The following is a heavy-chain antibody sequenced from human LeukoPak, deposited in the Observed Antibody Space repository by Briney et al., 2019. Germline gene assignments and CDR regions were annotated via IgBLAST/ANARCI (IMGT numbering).Heavy chain of an antibody. CDR2: INHSGST. J-gene: IGHJ4*02. Sequence: SETLSLTCAVYGGSFSGYCWSWIRQPPGKGLEWIGEINHSGSTNYNPSLKSRVTISVDTSKNQFSLKLSSVTAADTAVYYCAATYCSGGSCPNFDYWGQGTLVTVSS. V-gene: IGHV4-34*01. D-gene: IGHD2-15*01. CDR1: GGSFSGYC. CDR3: AATYCSGGSCPNFDY.